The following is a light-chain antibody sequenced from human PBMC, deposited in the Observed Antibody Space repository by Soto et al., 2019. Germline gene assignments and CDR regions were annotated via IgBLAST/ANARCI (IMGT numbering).Light chain of an antibody. CDR1: QSVRNNY. CDR2: AAS. CDR3: QQYGTSPRT. J-gene: IGKJ1*01. Sequence: IVLTQSPGTLSLSPWERATLSCRASQSVRNNYLAWYQQRPGQAPRLLIYAASSRATGIPDRFSGSGSGTDFTLTISRLEPEDFAVYYCQQYGTSPRTFGQGTKVDIK. V-gene: IGKV3-20*01.